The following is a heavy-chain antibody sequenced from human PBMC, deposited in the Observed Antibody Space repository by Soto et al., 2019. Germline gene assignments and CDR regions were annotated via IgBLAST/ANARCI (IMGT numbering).Heavy chain of an antibody. CDR1: GGSISSGDYY. CDR3: AIVLIFGGPNWFDL. Sequence: PSETLSLTCTVSGGSISSGDYYWSWIRQHPGKGLEWIGYIYYSGSTYYNPSLKSRVTISVDTSKNQFSLKLSSVTAADTAVYYCAIVLIFGGPNWFDLWGQGTLVTVSS. J-gene: IGHJ5*02. CDR2: IYYSGST. D-gene: IGHD3-3*01. V-gene: IGHV4-30-4*01.